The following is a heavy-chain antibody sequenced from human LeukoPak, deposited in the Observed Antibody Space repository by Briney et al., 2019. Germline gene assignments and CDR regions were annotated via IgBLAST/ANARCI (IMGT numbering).Heavy chain of an antibody. CDR2: ISWNSGSI. CDR3: TRGGVDS. CDR1: GFTFDDYA. J-gene: IGHJ4*02. V-gene: IGHV3-9*01. Sequence: GGSLRLPCAASGFTFDDYAMHWVRQAPGKGLEWVSGISWNSGSIGYADSVKGRFTISRDNAKNTLYLQMNSLRAEDTAVYYCTRGGVDSWGQGTLVTVSS.